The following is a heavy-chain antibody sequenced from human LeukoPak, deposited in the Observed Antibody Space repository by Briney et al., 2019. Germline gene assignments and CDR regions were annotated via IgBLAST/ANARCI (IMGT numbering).Heavy chain of an antibody. CDR1: GFTFSSYA. Sequence: GGSLRLSCTASGFTFSSYAMSWVRQAPGKGLEWVSAISGSGGSTYYADSVKGRFTISRDNSKNTLYLQMNSLRAEDTAVYYCAKGKGSSWYLIDYWGQGTLVTVSS. CDR3: AKGKGSSWYLIDY. CDR2: ISGSGGST. V-gene: IGHV3-23*01. J-gene: IGHJ4*02. D-gene: IGHD6-13*01.